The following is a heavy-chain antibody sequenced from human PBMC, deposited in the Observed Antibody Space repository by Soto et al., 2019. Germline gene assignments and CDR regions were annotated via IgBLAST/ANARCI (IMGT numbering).Heavy chain of an antibody. CDR2: IYSGGST. D-gene: IGHD6-19*01. CDR1: GFTVSSNC. CDR3: ARLSGSSGWYYYYYYMDV. V-gene: IGHV3-66*01. Sequence: PGGSLRLSCAASGFTVSSNCMSWVRQAPGKGLEWVSVIYSGGSTYYADSVKGRFTISRDNSKNTLYLQMNSLRAEDTAVYYCARLSGSSGWYYYYYYMDVWGKGTTVTVSS. J-gene: IGHJ6*03.